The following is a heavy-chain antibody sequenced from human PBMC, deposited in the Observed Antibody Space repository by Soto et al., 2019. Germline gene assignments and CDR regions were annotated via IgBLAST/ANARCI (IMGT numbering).Heavy chain of an antibody. CDR2: VYSSGST. CDR3: AREQGSGWYFDY. CDR1: DDSMISYY. Sequence: SETLSLTCTVSDDSMISYYWSWIRQPAGKRLEWIGRVYSSGSTNYNSSLKSRVTMSVDTSYNQFSLRLSSVTAADTAVYYCAREQGSGWYFDYWGQGTLVTVSS. V-gene: IGHV4-4*07. J-gene: IGHJ4*02. D-gene: IGHD6-19*01.